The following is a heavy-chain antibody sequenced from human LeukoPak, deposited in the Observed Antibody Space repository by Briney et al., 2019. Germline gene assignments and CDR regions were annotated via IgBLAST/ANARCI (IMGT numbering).Heavy chain of an antibody. CDR2: IYYSGST. D-gene: IGHD5-12*01. Sequence: SETLSLTCPVSGGSISSGGYYWSWIRQHPGKGLEWIGYIYYSGSTYYNPSLKSRVTISVDTSKNQFSLKLSSVTAADTAVYYCARDGSGYDQSKNYYGMDVWGQGTTVTVSS. J-gene: IGHJ6*02. CDR1: GGSISSGGYY. V-gene: IGHV4-31*03. CDR3: ARDGSGYDQSKNYYGMDV.